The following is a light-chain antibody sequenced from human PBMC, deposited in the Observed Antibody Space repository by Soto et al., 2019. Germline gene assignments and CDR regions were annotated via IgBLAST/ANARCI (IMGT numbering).Light chain of an antibody. CDR3: CSYAGTNTWL. V-gene: IGLV2-11*01. Sequence: QSALTQPRSVSGSPGQSVTISCTGTSSDVGGSNSVSWYQQHPGKAPKLMIFDVTKRPSGIPDRFSGSKSGNTASLTISGLQAEDESDYYCCSYAGTNTWLFGGGTKVTVL. J-gene: IGLJ3*02. CDR2: DVT. CDR1: SSDVGGSNS.